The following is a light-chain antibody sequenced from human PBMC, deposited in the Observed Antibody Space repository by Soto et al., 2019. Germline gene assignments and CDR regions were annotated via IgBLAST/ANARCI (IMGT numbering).Light chain of an antibody. Sequence: QSALTQPASVSGSPGQSITISCTGTSSDVGGYNYVSWYQQHPGKAPKLMIYEVSNRPSGVSNRFSGSKSGNTASLTISGLQAEDEADYYCSSYTSNSFVVFGEGTKLTVL. V-gene: IGLV2-14*01. CDR2: EVS. CDR1: SSDVGGYNY. CDR3: SSYTSNSFVV. J-gene: IGLJ2*01.